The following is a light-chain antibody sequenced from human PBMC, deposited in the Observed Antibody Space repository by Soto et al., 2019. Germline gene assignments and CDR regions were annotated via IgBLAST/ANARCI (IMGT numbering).Light chain of an antibody. CDR1: QTIGRY. CDR3: KQSFIXPHT. Sequence: DIQVTQSPSSLSASGGDRVTITCRASQTIGRYLNWYQQKPGKEPKILIYAGSNLKSGVPSRLSATGYGTDLTLTLSRLQPEDFATYYFKQSFIXPHTCGQRTKV. CDR2: AGS. V-gene: IGKV1-39*01. J-gene: IGKJ2*01.